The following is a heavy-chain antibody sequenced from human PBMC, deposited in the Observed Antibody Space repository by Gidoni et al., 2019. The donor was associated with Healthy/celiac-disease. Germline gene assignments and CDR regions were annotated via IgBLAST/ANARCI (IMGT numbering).Heavy chain of an antibody. V-gene: IGHV3-49*03. CDR1: GFPFGDYA. CDR3: TRPSYGDYVDY. CDR2: IRSKAYGGTT. D-gene: IGHD4-17*01. Sequence: VQLVESGGGLVQPGRSLRLSCTASGFPFGDYAMSWFRQAPGKGLEWVGFIRSKAYGGTTEYAASVKGRFTISRDDSKSIAYLQMNSLKTEDTAVYYCTRPSYGDYVDYWGQGTLVTVSS. J-gene: IGHJ4*02.